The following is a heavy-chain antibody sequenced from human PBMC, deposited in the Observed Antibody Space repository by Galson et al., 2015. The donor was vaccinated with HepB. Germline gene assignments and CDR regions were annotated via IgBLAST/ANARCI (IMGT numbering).Heavy chain of an antibody. CDR2: INTANGYT. CDR1: GYTFTTNG. V-gene: IGHV1-3*04. D-gene: IGHD6-19*01. J-gene: IGHJ3*02. Sequence: SVKVSCKASGYTFTTNGLHWVRQAPGQRLEWMGWINTANGYTKYSQKFQGRVTITKDTSASTAYMELSSLISEDTAVYYCARVQWLVVVRRVFDIWGQGTMVTVSS. CDR3: ARVQWLVVVRRVFDI.